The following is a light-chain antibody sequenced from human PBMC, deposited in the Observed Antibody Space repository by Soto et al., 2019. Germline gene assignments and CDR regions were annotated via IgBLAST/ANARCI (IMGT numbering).Light chain of an antibody. J-gene: IGKJ5*01. Sequence: DIQMTQSPSSLSASLGDRVTITCRASQTISNYLNWYQKKPGKAPQLLIYAASTLQRGVPSRFSGSGSGTDFTLTIGSLQPEDSATYYCQQSYSPPPITFGQGTRLEIK. CDR1: QTISNY. V-gene: IGKV1-39*01. CDR2: AAS. CDR3: QQSYSPPPIT.